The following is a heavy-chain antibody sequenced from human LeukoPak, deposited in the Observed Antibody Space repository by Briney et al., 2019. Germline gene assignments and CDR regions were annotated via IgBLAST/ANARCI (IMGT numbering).Heavy chain of an antibody. CDR1: GFTFSSYA. CDR3: AKSTLAAAGIDY. D-gene: IGHD6-13*01. V-gene: IGHV3-30*18. J-gene: IGHJ4*02. CDR2: ISYDGSNK. Sequence: SLRLSCAASGFTFSSYAMHWVRQAPGKGLEWVAVISYDGSNKYYADSVKGRFTISRDNSKNTLYLQMNSLRAEDTAVYYCAKSTLAAAGIDYWGQGTLVTVSS.